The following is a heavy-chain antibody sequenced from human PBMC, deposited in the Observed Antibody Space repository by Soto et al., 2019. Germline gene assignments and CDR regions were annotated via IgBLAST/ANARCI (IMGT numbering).Heavy chain of an antibody. CDR1: GGTFSSYA. J-gene: IGHJ4*02. CDR3: ARPRGYSYGGFDY. Sequence: LVQSGAEVKQPGSSVKVSCKASGGTFSSYAISWVXXXXXKGLKWMGGIIPIFGTANYAHKFQGRVTITADESTSTAYMELSSLRSEYTAVYYCARPRGYSYGGFDYWGQGTLVTVSS. D-gene: IGHD5-18*01. CDR2: IIPIFGTA. V-gene: IGHV1-69*01.